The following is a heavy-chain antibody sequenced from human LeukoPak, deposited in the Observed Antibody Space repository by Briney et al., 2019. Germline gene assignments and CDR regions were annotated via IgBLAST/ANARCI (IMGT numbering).Heavy chain of an antibody. J-gene: IGHJ4*02. CDR3: ARAYCGGDYYSRAMDY. CDR1: AFTFSNYW. Sequence: PGGSLRLSCAASAFTFSNYWMHWVRQAPGKGLVWVSRINSEGRSTSYADSVKGRFTISRDNAKNTLYLQMNSLRAEDTAVYYCARAYCGGDYYSRAMDYWGQGTLVTVSS. V-gene: IGHV3-74*01. CDR2: INSEGRST. D-gene: IGHD2-21*02.